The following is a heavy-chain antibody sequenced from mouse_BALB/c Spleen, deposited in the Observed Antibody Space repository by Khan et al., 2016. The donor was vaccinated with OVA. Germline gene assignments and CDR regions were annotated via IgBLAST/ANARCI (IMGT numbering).Heavy chain of an antibody. CDR2: IWGEGSI. CDR3: AKQRVFYFDY. V-gene: IGHV2-3*01. J-gene: IGHJ2*01. Sequence: QVQLKQSGPGLVAPSQSLSITCTVSGFSLTSNGVSWVRQPPGKGLEWLGVIWGEGSINYHSVFKSRLSISKDNSKSQVFLKLNSLQTDDTATYYYAKQRVFYFDYWGQGTTLTVSA. CDR1: GFSLTSNG.